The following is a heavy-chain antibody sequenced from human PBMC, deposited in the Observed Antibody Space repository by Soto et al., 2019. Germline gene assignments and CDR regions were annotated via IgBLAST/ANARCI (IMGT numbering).Heavy chain of an antibody. CDR2: IKQDGSEK. Sequence: VQLVESGGGLVQPGGSLRLSCAASGFTFSSYWMSWVRQAPGKGLEWVANIKQDGSEKYYVDSVKGRFTISRDNAKNSLYLQMNSLRAEDTAVYYCARDRQGYGSGNGAFDIWGQGTMVTVSS. D-gene: IGHD3-10*01. V-gene: IGHV3-7*01. J-gene: IGHJ3*02. CDR1: GFTFSSYW. CDR3: ARDRQGYGSGNGAFDI.